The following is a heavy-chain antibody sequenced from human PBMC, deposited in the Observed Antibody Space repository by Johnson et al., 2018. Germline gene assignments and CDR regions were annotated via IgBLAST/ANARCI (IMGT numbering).Heavy chain of an antibody. CDR1: GFTFSSYD. Sequence: VQLVESGGGVVQPGRSLRLSCAASGFTFSSYDMHWVRQAPGKGLEWVALISYDGSNKYYADSVKGRFTISRDNSKNTLYLQMNSLRAEDTALYYVVGAISGSYVFDAFDIWGQGTMVTVSS. D-gene: IGHD1-26*01. V-gene: IGHV3-30-3*01. CDR3: VGAISGSYVFDAFDI. J-gene: IGHJ3*02. CDR2: ISYDGSNK.